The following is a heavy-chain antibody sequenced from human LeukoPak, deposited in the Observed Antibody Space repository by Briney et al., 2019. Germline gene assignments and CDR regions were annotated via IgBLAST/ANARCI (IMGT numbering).Heavy chain of an antibody. D-gene: IGHD4-17*01. Sequence: SVKVSCKASGGTFSSYTISWVRQAPGQGLEWMGRIIPILGIANYAQKFQGRVTITADKSTSTAYMELSSLRSEDTAVYYCARGGSVTTVTTRHYYYYGMDVWGQGITVTVSS. CDR3: ARGGSVTTVTTRHYYYYGMDV. J-gene: IGHJ6*02. CDR2: IIPILGIA. V-gene: IGHV1-69*02. CDR1: GGTFSSYT.